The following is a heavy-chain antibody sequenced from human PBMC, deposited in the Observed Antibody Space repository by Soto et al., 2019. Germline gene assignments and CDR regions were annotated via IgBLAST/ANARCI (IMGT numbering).Heavy chain of an antibody. CDR1: GFTVSSNY. Sequence: GGSLRLSCAASGFTVSSNYMSWVRQAPGEGLEWVSVIYSGGSTYYADSVKGRFTISRDNSKNTLYLQMNSLRAEDTAVYYCARGYYYYYGMDVWGQGTTVTVSS. CDR3: ARGYYYYYGMDV. CDR2: IYSGGST. V-gene: IGHV3-53*01. J-gene: IGHJ6*02.